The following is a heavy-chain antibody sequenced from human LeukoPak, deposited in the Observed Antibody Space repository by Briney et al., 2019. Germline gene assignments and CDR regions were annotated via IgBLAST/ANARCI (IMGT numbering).Heavy chain of an antibody. Sequence: GGSLRLSCAASGFTFSTYAMSWVRQAPGKGLEWVSVIYSGGSTYYADSVKGRFTISRDNSKNTVYLQMNSLRAEDTAVYYCARDPNGSGLFQHWARAPWSSSPQ. V-gene: IGHV3-66*01. CDR2: IYSGGST. CDR3: ARDPNGSGLFQH. J-gene: IGHJ1*01. D-gene: IGHD6-19*01. CDR1: GFTFSTYA.